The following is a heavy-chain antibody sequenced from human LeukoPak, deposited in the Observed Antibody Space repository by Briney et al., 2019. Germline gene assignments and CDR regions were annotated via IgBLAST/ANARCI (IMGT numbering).Heavy chain of an antibody. CDR2: IIPIFGTA. Sequence: GASVKVSCKASGGTFSSYAISWVRQAPGQGLEWMGRIIPIFGTANYAQKFQGRVTITTDESTSTAYMELSSLRSEDTAVYYCARDGGGAPDDAFDIWGQGTMVTASS. CDR1: GGTFSSYA. D-gene: IGHD2-21*01. CDR3: ARDGGGAPDDAFDI. V-gene: IGHV1-69*05. J-gene: IGHJ3*02.